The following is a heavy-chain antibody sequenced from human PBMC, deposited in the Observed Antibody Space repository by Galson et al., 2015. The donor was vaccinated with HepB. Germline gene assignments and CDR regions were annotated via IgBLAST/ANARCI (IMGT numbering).Heavy chain of an antibody. D-gene: IGHD3-9*01. CDR2: ISSSSSTI. V-gene: IGHV3-48*01. J-gene: IGHJ1*01. Sequence: SLRLSCAASGFTFSSYSMNWVRQAPGKGLEWVSYISSSSSTIYYADSVKGRFTISRDNAENSLYLQMNSLRAEDTAVYYCASGYYDILTGYYQGRYFQHWGQGTLVTVSS. CDR3: ASGYYDILTGYYQGRYFQH. CDR1: GFTFSSYS.